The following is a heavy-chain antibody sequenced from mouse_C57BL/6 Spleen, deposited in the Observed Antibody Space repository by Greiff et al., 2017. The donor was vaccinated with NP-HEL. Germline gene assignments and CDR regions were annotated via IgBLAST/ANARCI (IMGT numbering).Heavy chain of an antibody. Sequence: EVHLVESGGDLVKPGGSLKLSCAASGFTFSSYGMSWVRQTPDKRLEWVATISSGGSYTYYPDSVKGRFTISRDNAKNTLYLQMSSLKSEDTAMYYCARGGLRRDYYAMDYWGQGTSVTVSS. CDR2: ISSGGSYT. D-gene: IGHD2-2*01. J-gene: IGHJ4*01. CDR1: GFTFSSYG. V-gene: IGHV5-6*01. CDR3: ARGGLRRDYYAMDY.